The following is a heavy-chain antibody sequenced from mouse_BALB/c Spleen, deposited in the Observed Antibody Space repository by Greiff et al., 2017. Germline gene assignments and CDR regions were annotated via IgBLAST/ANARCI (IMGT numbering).Heavy chain of an antibody. J-gene: IGHJ2*01. Sequence: QVQLQQPGAELVKPGASVKLSCKASGYTFTSYWMHWVKQRPGQGLEWIGEIDPSDSYTNYNQKFKGKATLTVDKSSSTAYMQLSSLTSEDSAVYYCARDSKAFDYWGQGTTLTVSS. CDR2: IDPSDSYT. CDR3: ARDSKAFDY. V-gene: IGHV1-69*02. CDR1: GYTFTSYW.